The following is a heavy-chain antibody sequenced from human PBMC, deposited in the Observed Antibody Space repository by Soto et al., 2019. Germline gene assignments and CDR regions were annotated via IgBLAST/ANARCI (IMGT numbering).Heavy chain of an antibody. J-gene: IGHJ4*02. D-gene: IGHD3-9*01. CDR2: IYYSGST. CDR3: ARSHDILTGFSSPHFDY. CDR1: GDSVSSYY. Sequence: QVQLQESGPGLVKPSETLSLTCTVSGDSVSSYYWSWIRQPPGKGLEWIGYIYYSGSTNYNPSLKSRVTIPVDTSKNQFSLKLSSVTAAYTAVYYCARSHDILTGFSSPHFDYWGQGTLVTVSS. V-gene: IGHV4-59*02.